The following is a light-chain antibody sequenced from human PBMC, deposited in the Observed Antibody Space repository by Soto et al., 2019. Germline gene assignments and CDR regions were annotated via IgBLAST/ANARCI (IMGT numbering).Light chain of an antibody. V-gene: IGLV2-8*01. CDR3: SSYVGSNIFV. J-gene: IGLJ1*01. CDR2: EVS. Sequence: QSVLTQPPSASGSPGQSVTISCTGTSSDVGGYKDVSWYQQHPGKVPKLMIYEVSKRPSGVPDRFSGSKSGNTASLTVSGLQAEDEADYYCSSYVGSNIFVFGTGTKLTVL. CDR1: SSDVGGYKD.